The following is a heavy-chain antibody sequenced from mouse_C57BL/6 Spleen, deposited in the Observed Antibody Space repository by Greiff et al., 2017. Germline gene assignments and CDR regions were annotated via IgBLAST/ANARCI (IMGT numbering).Heavy chain of an antibody. CDR2: IYPGDGDT. V-gene: IGHV1-82*01. J-gene: IGHJ3*01. CDR1: GYAFSSSW. D-gene: IGHD2-5*01. CDR3: ARGGYSNY. Sequence: QVQLKESGPELVKPGASVKISCKASGYAFSSSWMNWVKQRPGKGLEWIGRIYPGDGDTNYNGKFKGKATLTADKSSSTAYMQLSSLTSEDSAVYFCARGGYSNYWGQGTLVTVSA.